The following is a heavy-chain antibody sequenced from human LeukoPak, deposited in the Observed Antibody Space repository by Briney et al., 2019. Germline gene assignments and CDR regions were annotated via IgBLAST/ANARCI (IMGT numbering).Heavy chain of an antibody. D-gene: IGHD2-21*02. CDR1: GYSFTNYW. CDR2: IYPCDSDT. CDR3: ERPGYCGGDCYSSTFDY. J-gene: IGHJ4*02. V-gene: IGHV5-51*01. Sequence: GESLKISRRSAGYSFTNYWIGWVRQMPGKGLELGGTIYPCDSDTRHSPSFQSQVTISPGKSVRTAYLQWSSLKGSATATYYCERPGYCGGDCYSSTFDYLGQATMLTVSS.